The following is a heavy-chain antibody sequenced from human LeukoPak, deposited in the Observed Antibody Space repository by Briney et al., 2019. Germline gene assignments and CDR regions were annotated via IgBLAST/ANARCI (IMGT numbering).Heavy chain of an antibody. V-gene: IGHV1-69*13. CDR1: GYTFTSYG. Sequence: ASVKVSCKASGYTFTSYGISWVRQAPGQGLEWMGGIIPIFGTANYAQKFQARVTITADESTSTAYMELSSLRSDDTAVYYCAREGSGYTPDYWGQGTLVTVSS. D-gene: IGHD3-3*01. CDR3: AREGSGYTPDY. J-gene: IGHJ4*02. CDR2: IIPIFGTA.